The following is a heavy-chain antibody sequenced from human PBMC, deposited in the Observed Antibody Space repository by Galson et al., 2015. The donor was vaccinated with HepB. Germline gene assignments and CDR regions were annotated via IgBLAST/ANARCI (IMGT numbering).Heavy chain of an antibody. V-gene: IGHV1-3*01. CDR1: GYTFTSYD. J-gene: IGHJ4*02. Sequence: SVKVSCKASGYTFTSYDIHWVRQATGQGLEWMGWIDASNGNTKYSQKFQGRVTITRDTSASTAYMELSSLRSEDTAVYYCAREGTGDYYDSSGECVYWGQGPLVTVSS. CDR2: IDASNGNT. D-gene: IGHD3-22*01. CDR3: AREGTGDYYDSSGECVY.